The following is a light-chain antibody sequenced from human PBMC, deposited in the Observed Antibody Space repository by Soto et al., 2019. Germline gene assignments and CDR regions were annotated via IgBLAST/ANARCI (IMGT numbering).Light chain of an antibody. CDR3: QQSYSTPWT. CDR2: AAS. Sequence: IELTQSPSSLSPSVGDRVTITCQASQSISSYLNWYQQKPGKAPKLLIYAASSLQSGVPSRFSGSGSGTDFTLTISSLKPEDFATYYCQQSYSTPWTFGQGTKVDIK. CDR1: QSISSY. V-gene: IGKV1-39*01. J-gene: IGKJ1*01.